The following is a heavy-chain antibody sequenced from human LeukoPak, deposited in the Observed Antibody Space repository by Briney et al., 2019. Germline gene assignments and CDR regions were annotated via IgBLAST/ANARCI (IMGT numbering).Heavy chain of an antibody. CDR1: GFTFGSYA. D-gene: IGHD3-10*01. CDR2: ISGSGGST. CDR3: AKPNIWFGELEPFDI. V-gene: IGHV3-23*01. J-gene: IGHJ3*02. Sequence: PGGSLRLSCAASGFTFGSYAMSWVRQAPGKGLEWVSAISGSGGSTYYADSVKGRFTISRDNSKNTLYLQMNSLRAEDTAVYYCAKPNIWFGELEPFDIWGQGTMVTVSS.